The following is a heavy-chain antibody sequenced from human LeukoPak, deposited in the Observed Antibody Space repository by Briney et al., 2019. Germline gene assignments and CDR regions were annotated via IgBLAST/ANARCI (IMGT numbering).Heavy chain of an antibody. D-gene: IGHD3-22*01. V-gene: IGHV1-69-2*01. J-gene: IGHJ4*02. CDR2: VDPEEGET. CDR3: ATGLGDSSGYYLTSYFDY. CDR1: GYTFTDYY. Sequence: GATVKISCKVSGYTFTDYYMHWVQQAPGKGLELRGLVDPEEGETIYAEKFQGRVTITADTSTDTAYMELSSLRSEDTAVYYCATGLGDSSGYYLTSYFDYWGQGTLVTVSS.